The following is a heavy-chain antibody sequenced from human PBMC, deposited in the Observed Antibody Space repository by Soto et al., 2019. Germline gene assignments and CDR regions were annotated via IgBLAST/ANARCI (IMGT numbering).Heavy chain of an antibody. V-gene: IGHV1-8*01. CDR1: GYTFTSYD. D-gene: IGHD4-17*01. J-gene: IGHJ4*02. Sequence: QVQLVQSGAEVKKPGASVKVSCKASGYTFTSYDIHWVRQATGQGLEWMGWMNPNSGNTGYAQKLQGRVTMTRDTSISTAYMQLSSLTSEDTAVYYCVTTHKTSVTAADYWGQGTLVTVSS. CDR2: MNPNSGNT. CDR3: VTTHKTSVTAADY.